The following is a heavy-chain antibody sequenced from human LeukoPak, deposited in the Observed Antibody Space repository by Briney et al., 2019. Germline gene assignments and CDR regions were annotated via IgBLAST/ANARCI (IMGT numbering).Heavy chain of an antibody. D-gene: IGHD3-22*01. CDR3: ARKGQVDSGYYQH. V-gene: IGHV4-30-2*01. J-gene: IGHJ4*02. Sequence: PSETLSHTCAVSGGSISSGGYSWSWIRQPPGKGLEWIGYIYHSGSTYYNPSFKSRVTISVDRSKNQFSLKLSSVTAADTAVYYCARKGQVDSGYYQHWGQGTLVTVSS. CDR1: GGSISSGGYS. CDR2: IYHSGST.